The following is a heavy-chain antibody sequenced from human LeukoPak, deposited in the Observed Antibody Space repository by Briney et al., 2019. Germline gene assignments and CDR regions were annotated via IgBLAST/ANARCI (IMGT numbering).Heavy chain of an antibody. CDR1: GFIFSNYA. V-gene: IGHV3-23*01. Sequence: PGASLRLSCAASGFIFSNYAMTWVRQAPGRGLEWGSTLLPDDTNTHYAEFVKGRFTISRDNSKNTLYLQMNSLRAVDTALYHCATHQATGAHSKFAYWGQGTLVTVSS. J-gene: IGHJ4*02. D-gene: IGHD7-27*01. CDR2: LLPDDTNT. CDR3: ATHQATGAHSKFAY.